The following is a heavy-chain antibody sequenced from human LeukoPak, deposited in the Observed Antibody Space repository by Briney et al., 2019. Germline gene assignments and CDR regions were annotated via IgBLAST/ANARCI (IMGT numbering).Heavy chain of an antibody. D-gene: IGHD3-3*01. CDR2: VTGSGHRT. J-gene: IGHJ5*01. V-gene: IGHV3-23*01. CDR1: EFTFSSHA. CDR3: ARVTYPDFWSGYYVDS. Sequence: PGGSLRLSCAASEFTFSSHAMSWVRRAPGKGLDWVACVTGSGHRTYYADSVKGRFTISRDNSKNTVYLQMNSLRVEDTAVYYCARVTYPDFWSGYYVDSWGQGILVTVSS.